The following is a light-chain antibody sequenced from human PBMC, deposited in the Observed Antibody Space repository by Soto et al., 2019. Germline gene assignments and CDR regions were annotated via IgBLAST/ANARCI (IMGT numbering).Light chain of an antibody. CDR1: QSISNY. V-gene: IGKV1-39*01. Sequence: DIQMTQSPSSLSASVGDRVTITCRASQSISNYLNWYQQKPGKAPKLLIYAASSLQSGVPSRFSGSGSGTDFTLTIRRLKTEDFATYYCQQSNSSPRTFGQGTKVEIK. CDR3: QQSNSSPRT. J-gene: IGKJ1*01. CDR2: AAS.